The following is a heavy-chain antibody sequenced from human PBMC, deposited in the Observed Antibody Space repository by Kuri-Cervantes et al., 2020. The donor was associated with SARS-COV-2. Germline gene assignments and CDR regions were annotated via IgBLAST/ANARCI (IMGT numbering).Heavy chain of an antibody. Sequence: GESLKISCAVSGFSFRDTWMSWVRQAPGKGLEWVGRFKSNPNGGTTDYAAPVKGRFTISRDDSKNTLYLQMDSLTIEDTGVYYCTPNPARWELQLWHWGRGTLVTVSS. CDR3: TPNPARWELQLWH. V-gene: IGHV3-15*01. J-gene: IGHJ4*02. CDR1: GFSFRDTW. D-gene: IGHD1-26*01. CDR2: FKSNPNGGTT.